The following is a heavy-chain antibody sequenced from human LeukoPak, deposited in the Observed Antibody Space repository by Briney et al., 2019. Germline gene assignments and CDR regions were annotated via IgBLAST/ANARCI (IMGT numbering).Heavy chain of an antibody. V-gene: IGHV4-59*01. CDR1: GGSISSYY. J-gene: IGHJ4*02. CDR3: VRDRELYY. CDR2: IYYSGST. Sequence: SETLSLTCTVSGGSISSYYWSWIRQPPGKRLEWIGYIYYSGSTNYNPSLKSRVTISVDTSKNQFSLKLSSVTAADTAVYYCVRDRELYYWGQGILVTVSS. D-gene: IGHD1-26*01.